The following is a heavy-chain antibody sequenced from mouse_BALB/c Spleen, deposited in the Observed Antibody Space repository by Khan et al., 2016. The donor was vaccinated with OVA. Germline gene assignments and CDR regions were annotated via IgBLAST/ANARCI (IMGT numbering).Heavy chain of an antibody. CDR3: TRSTFAY. V-gene: IGHV1-15*01. J-gene: IGHJ3*01. CDR1: GYTFPDYE. CDR2: IDPKTGVT. Sequence: QVQLQQSGAELVRPGASVTLSCKASGYTFPDYELHWVKQTPVHGLEWIGVIDPKTGVTAYNQKFKGKATLTADTSSSTAYMELRSLTSEDSAVYDCTRSTFAYWGQGTLVTVSA.